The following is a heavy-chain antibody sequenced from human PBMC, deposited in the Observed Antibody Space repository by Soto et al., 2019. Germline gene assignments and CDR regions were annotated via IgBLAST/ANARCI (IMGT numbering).Heavy chain of an antibody. CDR2: INWNGGST. J-gene: IGHJ4*02. CDR3: ARGDLLADHFED. V-gene: IGHV3-20*04. CDR1: GFTFEDHA. Sequence: EVQLVESGGGVSRPGGSLRLSCAASGFTFEDHAMSWVRQAPGKGLEWVSGINWNGGSTVYAASVKGRFTISRDNAKNSLFLEVKSVRAEDTALYFCARGDLLADHFEDWGQGTLVTVSS.